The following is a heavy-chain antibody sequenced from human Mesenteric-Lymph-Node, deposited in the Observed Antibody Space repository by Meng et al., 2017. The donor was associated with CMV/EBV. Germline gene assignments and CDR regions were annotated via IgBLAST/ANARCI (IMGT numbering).Heavy chain of an antibody. D-gene: IGHD3-3*01. V-gene: IGHV3-23*03. CDR3: AKDDLDFWSGYYTAHFDY. CDR1: GFSFSSYA. J-gene: IGHJ4*02. Sequence: GESLKISCAASGFSFSSYAMNWVRQAPGKGLEWVSAIYGSGSSTYYADSVKGRFTISRDNSKNTLYLQMNSLRAEDTAVYYCAKDDLDFWSGYYTAHFDYWGQGTLVTVSS. CDR2: IYGSGSST.